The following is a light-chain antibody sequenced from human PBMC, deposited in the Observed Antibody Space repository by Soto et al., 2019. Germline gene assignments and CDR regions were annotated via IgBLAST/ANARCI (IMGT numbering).Light chain of an antibody. V-gene: IGKV1-39*01. CDR3: QQSYSTLSIP. CDR1: QSISSY. Sequence: DIQMAQSPSSLSASVGDRVTITCRASQSISSYLNWYQQKPGKAPKLLIYAASSLQSGVPSRFSGSGSGTDFTLTISSLQPEDFATYYCQQSYSTLSIPFGQGTRLEI. J-gene: IGKJ5*01. CDR2: AAS.